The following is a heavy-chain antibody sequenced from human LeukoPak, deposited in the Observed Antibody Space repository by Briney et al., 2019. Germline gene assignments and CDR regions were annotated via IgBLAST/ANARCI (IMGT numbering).Heavy chain of an antibody. J-gene: IGHJ3*02. CDR3: AKNGGWYAFDI. CDR2: ISSSSSYI. D-gene: IGHD1-1*01. Sequence: EGSLRLSCAASGFTFSSYSMNWVRQAPGKGLEWVSSISSSSSYIYYADSLKGRFTISRDNAKNSLYLQMNSLRAEDTAVYYCAKNGGWYAFDIWGQGTMVTVSS. CDR1: GFTFSSYS. V-gene: IGHV3-21*01.